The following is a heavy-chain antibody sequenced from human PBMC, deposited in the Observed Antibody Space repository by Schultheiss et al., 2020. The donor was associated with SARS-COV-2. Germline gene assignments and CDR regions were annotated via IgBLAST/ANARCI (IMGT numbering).Heavy chain of an antibody. CDR3: ARSSSSWYGDAFDI. CDR2: ISYDGSNK. Sequence: GGSLRLSCAASGFTVSSNYMSWVRQAPGKGLEWVAVISYDGSNKYYADSVKGRFTISRDNAKNSLYLQMNSLRAEDTALYHCARSSSSWYGDAFDIWGQGTMVTVSS. CDR1: GFTVSSNY. V-gene: IGHV3-30*03. J-gene: IGHJ3*02. D-gene: IGHD6-13*01.